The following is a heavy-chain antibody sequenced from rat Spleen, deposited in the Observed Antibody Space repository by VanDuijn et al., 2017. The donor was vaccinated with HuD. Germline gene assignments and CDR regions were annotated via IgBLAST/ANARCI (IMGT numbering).Heavy chain of an antibody. D-gene: IGHD1-2*01. Sequence: EVQLVKSGGGLVQPGRSMKLSCAASGFTFSNYDMAWVRQAPTKGLEWVATISSDGRRNYYRDSVKGRFTISRDNAKSTLYLQMDSLRSEDTATYYCVRRDYSSLNWFPYWGQGTLVTVSS. CDR1: GFTFSNYD. J-gene: IGHJ3*01. CDR3: VRRDYSSLNWFPY. V-gene: IGHV5-25*01. CDR2: ISSDGRRN.